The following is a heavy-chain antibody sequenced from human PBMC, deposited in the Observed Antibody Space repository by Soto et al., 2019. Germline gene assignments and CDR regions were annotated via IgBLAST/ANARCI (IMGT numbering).Heavy chain of an antibody. D-gene: IGHD3-10*01. J-gene: IGHJ4*02. Sequence: GGSLRLSCAASGFTFSSYSMNWVRQAPGKGLEWVSSISSSSSFIYYADSVKGRFTISRENAKNSLYLQMNSLRAEDTAVYYCASAGRPISIVRGALWGQGTLVTVSS. CDR3: ASAGRPISIVRGAL. CDR1: GFTFSSYS. CDR2: ISSSSSFI. V-gene: IGHV3-21*01.